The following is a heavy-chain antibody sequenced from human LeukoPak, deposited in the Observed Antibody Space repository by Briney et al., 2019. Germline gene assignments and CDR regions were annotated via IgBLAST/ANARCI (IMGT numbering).Heavy chain of an antibody. J-gene: IGHJ6*03. CDR3: ARTYSSGWDYYYYMDV. CDR2: MNPNSGNT. Sequence: GASVKVSCKASGYTFTSYDINWVRQAAGQGLEWMGWMNPNSGNTGYAQKFQGRVTITRNTSISTAYMELSSLRSEDTAVYYCARTYSSGWDYYYYMDVWGKGTTVTVSS. D-gene: IGHD6-19*01. CDR1: GYTFTSYD. V-gene: IGHV1-8*03.